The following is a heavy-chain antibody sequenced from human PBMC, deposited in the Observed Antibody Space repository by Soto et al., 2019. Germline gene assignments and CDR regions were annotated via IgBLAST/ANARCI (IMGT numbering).Heavy chain of an antibody. D-gene: IGHD3-16*01. V-gene: IGHV4-4*07. Sequence: QLQLQESGPGLVKPSETLSLICTVTGGSISGYFWSWVRQPAGKGLAWIGRIYSAGSTNYNPSLKRRVTMAVDTSQNPFSLTLTSVTAADTAMYYCVRGDVFDIWGRGALVTVSS. CDR3: VRGDVFDI. CDR1: GGSISGYF. J-gene: IGHJ3*02. CDR2: IYSAGST.